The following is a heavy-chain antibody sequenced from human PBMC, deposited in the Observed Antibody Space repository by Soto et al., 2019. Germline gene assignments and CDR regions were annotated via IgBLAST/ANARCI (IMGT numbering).Heavy chain of an antibody. CDR2: INAGNGNT. Sequence: QVQLVQSGAEVKKPGASVKVSCKASGYTFTSYAMHWVRQAPGQRLEWMGWINAGNGNTKYSQKFQGRVTITRDTSASTVYMELSSLRSEDTAVYYCARKRTESSGYLGYFQHWGQGTLVTVSS. D-gene: IGHD3-22*01. V-gene: IGHV1-3*01. CDR1: GYTFTSYA. J-gene: IGHJ1*01. CDR3: ARKRTESSGYLGYFQH.